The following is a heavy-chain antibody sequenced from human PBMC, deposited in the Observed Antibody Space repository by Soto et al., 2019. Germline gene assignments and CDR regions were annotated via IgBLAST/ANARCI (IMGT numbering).Heavy chain of an antibody. CDR1: VFTFISYA. CDR2: ISGSGGST. J-gene: IGHJ4*02. V-gene: IGHV3-23*01. Sequence: GWSLRLSCASSVFTFISYAMSWVRQAPGKGLEWVSAISGSGGSTYYADSVKGRFTISRDNSKNTLYLQMNSLRAEDTAVYYCANTEKHVSGFDYWGQGTLVTVSS. D-gene: IGHD2-15*01. CDR3: ANTEKHVSGFDY.